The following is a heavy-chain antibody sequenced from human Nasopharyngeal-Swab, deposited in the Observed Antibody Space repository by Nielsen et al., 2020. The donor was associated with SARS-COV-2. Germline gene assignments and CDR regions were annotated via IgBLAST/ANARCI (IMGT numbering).Heavy chain of an antibody. CDR1: GFTFSDYY. CDR3: ARYGGIQILTGYFDY. J-gene: IGHJ4*02. CDR2: ISSSGSTI. Sequence: GSLRLSCAASGFTFSDYYMSWTHQAPGKGLEWVSYISSSGSTIYYADSVKGRFTISRDNAKNSLYLQMNSLRAEDTAVYYCARYGGIQILTGYFDYWGPGTLVTVSS. D-gene: IGHD3-9*01. V-gene: IGHV3-11*04.